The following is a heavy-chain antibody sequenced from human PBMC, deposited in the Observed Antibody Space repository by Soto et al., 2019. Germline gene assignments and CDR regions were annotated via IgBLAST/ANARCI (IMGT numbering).Heavy chain of an antibody. CDR2: IYPGDSDT. Sequence: GESLKISCKGSGYSFTSYWIGWVRQMPGKGLEWMGIIYPGDSDTRYSPSFQGQVTISADKSISTAYLQLSSLKASDTAMYYCARPQAPGGGRKGGYYDGMDVWGQGTTVTVSS. V-gene: IGHV5-51*01. CDR3: ARPQAPGGGRKGGYYDGMDV. J-gene: IGHJ6*02. D-gene: IGHD1-26*01. CDR1: GYSFTSYW.